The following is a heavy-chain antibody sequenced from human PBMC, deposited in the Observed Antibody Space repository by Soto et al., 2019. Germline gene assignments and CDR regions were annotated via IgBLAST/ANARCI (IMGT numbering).Heavy chain of an antibody. CDR3: ARGGSYDSSGYYLEN. CDR1: GGSISSGGYY. D-gene: IGHD3-22*01. CDR2: IYYSGSI. V-gene: IGHV4-31*03. J-gene: IGHJ4*02. Sequence: SDTLSLTCTVSGGSISSGGYYWSWILHHPGKGLEWIGYIYYSGSIYYNPSLKSRVTISVDTSKNQFSLKLSSVTAADTAVYYCARGGSYDSSGYYLENWGQGTLVTVSS.